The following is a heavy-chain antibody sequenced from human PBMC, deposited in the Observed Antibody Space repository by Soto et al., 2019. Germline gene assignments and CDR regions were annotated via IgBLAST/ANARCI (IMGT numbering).Heavy chain of an antibody. Sequence: QVQLVQSGAEVKNPGASVTVSCKASGERFTTYGISWVRQAPGQGLEWMGWISTYNTNTNYAPKFQGRLLLTTDTSTTTAHMELRSLIPDDTAVYYCARWAGQVRDYGGPFDYWGQGTLVTVSS. J-gene: IGHJ4*02. D-gene: IGHD4-17*01. CDR3: ARWAGQVRDYGGPFDY. V-gene: IGHV1-18*04. CDR2: ISTYNTNT. CDR1: GERFTTYG.